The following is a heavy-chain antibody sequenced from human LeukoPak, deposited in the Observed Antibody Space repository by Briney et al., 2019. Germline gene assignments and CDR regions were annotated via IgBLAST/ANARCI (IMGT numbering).Heavy chain of an antibody. CDR1: GFTFTTYA. CDR3: AKDQYSSGWFFDY. CDR2: ISPSGGHT. Sequence: GGSLRLSCAASGFTFTTYAMNWVRQAPGEGLEWVSTISPSGGHTYYAGSVKGRLTISRDNPMNTLLLQMNSLRAEDTAVYYCAKDQYSSGWFFDYWGQGTLVTVSS. D-gene: IGHD6-19*01. J-gene: IGHJ4*02. V-gene: IGHV3-23*01.